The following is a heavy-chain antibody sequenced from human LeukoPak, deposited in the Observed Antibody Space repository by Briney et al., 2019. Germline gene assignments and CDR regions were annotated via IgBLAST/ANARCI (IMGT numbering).Heavy chain of an antibody. D-gene: IGHD3-3*01. CDR2: IYYSGST. J-gene: IGHJ4*02. V-gene: IGHV4-59*08. Sequence: SEALSLTCTVSGGSISSYYWSWIRQPPGKGLEWIGYIYYSGSTNYNPSLKSRVTISVDTSKNQFSLKLSSVTAADTAVYYCARRSGYWYYFDYWGQGTLVTVSS. CDR1: GGSISSYY. CDR3: ARRSGYWYYFDY.